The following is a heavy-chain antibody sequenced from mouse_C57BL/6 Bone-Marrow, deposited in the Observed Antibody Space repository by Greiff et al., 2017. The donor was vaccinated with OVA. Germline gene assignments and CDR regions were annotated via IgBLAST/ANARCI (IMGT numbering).Heavy chain of an antibody. J-gene: IGHJ2*01. V-gene: IGHV1-69*01. CDR2: IDPSDSYT. CDR3: ARGDYDYDAFDY. D-gene: IGHD2-4*01. CDR1: GYTFTSYW. Sequence: QVQLQQPGAELVMPGASVKLSCKASGYTFTSYWMHWVKQRPGHGLEWIGEIDPSDSYTNYNQKFKGKSTLTVDKSSSTAYMQLSSLTSEDSAVYYCARGDYDYDAFDYWGQGTTLTVSS.